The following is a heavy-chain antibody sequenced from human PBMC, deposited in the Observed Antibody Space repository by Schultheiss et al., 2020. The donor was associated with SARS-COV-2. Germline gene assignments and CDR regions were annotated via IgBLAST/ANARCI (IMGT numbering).Heavy chain of an antibody. CDR2: VFYRGGT. CDR3: ARDFMGIGYFDF. J-gene: IGHJ4*02. CDR1: GGSFSGYY. Sequence: SETLSLTCAVSGGSFSGYYWSWIRQPPGKGLEWIGYVFYRGGTSYNPSLKSRVTISLDTSKNKFSLKLSSVTAADTAVYYCARDFMGIGYFDFWGQGTLVTVSS. D-gene: IGHD7-27*01. V-gene: IGHV4-59*01.